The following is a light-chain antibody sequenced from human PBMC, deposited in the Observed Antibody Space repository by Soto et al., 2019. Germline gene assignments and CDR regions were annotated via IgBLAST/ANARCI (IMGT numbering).Light chain of an antibody. Sequence: DIQMTQSPSAMSASVGDRVTITCRASQGINNYLVWFQQKPGKVPQRLIYAASSLQSGVPSRFSGSGSGTEFPLTISSPHPEDFATYYCPQHNSYPHTLGGGTKVEIX. CDR3: PQHNSYPHT. V-gene: IGKV1-17*03. J-gene: IGKJ4*01. CDR2: AAS. CDR1: QGINNY.